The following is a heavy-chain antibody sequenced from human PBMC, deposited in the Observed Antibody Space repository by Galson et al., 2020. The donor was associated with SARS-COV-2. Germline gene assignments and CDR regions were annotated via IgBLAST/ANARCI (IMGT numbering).Heavy chain of an antibody. D-gene: IGHD3-10*01. CDR3: ARESSYYYGSGSYYNINYYYYGMDV. V-gene: IGHV4-4*07. J-gene: IGHJ6*02. Sequence: ASETLSLTCTVSGGSISSYYWSWIRQPAGKGLEWIGRIYTSGSTNYNPSLKSRVTMSVDTSKNQFSLKLSSVTAADTAVYYCARESSYYYGSGSYYNINYYYYGMDVWGQGTTVTVSS. CDR2: IYTSGST. CDR1: GGSISSYY.